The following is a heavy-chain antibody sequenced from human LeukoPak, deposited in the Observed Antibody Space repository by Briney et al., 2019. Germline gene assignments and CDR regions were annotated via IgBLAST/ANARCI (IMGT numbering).Heavy chain of an antibody. CDR3: AREGYYGSGRPTSSYFDY. CDR2: SSSELKVK. D-gene: IGHD3-10*01. CDR1: GVTFRNYV. J-gene: IGHJ4*02. V-gene: IGHV3-30*03. Sequence: PGASLILSCASSGVTFRNYVIHGVRQAPGEGLQCVAISSSELKVKLYADSVKGRFTISRDDSRSTMYLKMNSLRPEDTAIYYCAREGYYGSGRPTSSYFDYWGQGTLVTVSS.